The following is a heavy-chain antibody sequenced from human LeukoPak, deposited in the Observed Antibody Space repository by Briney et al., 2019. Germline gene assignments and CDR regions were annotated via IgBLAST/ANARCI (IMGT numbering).Heavy chain of an antibody. CDR2: IKQDGSEK. Sequence: PGGSLRLSCAASGFTFSSYWMSWVRQAPGKGLEWVANIKQDGSEKYYVDSVKGRFTISRDNAKNSLYLQMNSLRAEDTAVYYCARDGETYYDFWSGYYTSLGAFDIWGQGTMVTVSS. D-gene: IGHD3-3*01. CDR1: GFTFSSYW. J-gene: IGHJ3*02. V-gene: IGHV3-7*01. CDR3: ARDGETYYDFWSGYYTSLGAFDI.